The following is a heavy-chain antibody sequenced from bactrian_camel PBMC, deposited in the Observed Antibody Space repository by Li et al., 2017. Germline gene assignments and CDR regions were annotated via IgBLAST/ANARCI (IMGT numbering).Heavy chain of an antibody. J-gene: IGHJ4*01. CDR1: GATFLADC. D-gene: IGHD8*01. V-gene: IGHV3S1*01. CDR3: ASCRYNGHWTFTEYYY. Sequence: HVQLVESGGGSVEAGGALRLSCVASGATFLADCMGWFRQAPGKERAAVAAHYTGTATTYVADSVKGRFTISLDDAQRTTYLQMNSLKPEDTAMYYCASCRYNGHWTFTEYYYWGRGPRSPSP. CDR2: HYTGTATT.